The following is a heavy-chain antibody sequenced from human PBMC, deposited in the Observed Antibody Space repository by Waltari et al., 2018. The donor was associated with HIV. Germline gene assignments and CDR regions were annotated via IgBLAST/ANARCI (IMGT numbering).Heavy chain of an antibody. Sequence: EVQLVESGGGLVQPGGSLRLSCAASGFTFSSYSMNWVRQAPGKGLEWVSYISSSSSTIYYADSVKGRFTISRDNAKNSLYLQMNSLRAEDTAVYYCARDLGPITGTRRDFDYWGQGTLVTVSS. CDR2: ISSSSSTI. CDR3: ARDLGPITGTRRDFDY. CDR1: GFTFSSYS. D-gene: IGHD1-20*01. J-gene: IGHJ4*02. V-gene: IGHV3-48*01.